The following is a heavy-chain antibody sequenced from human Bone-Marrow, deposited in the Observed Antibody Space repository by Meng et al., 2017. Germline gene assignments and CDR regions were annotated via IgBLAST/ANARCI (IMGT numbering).Heavy chain of an antibody. Sequence: GESLKISCAASGFTFSSYSMNWVRRAPGKGLEWVSSISSSSSYIYYADSVKGRFTISRDNAKNSLYLQMNSLRAEDTAVYYCARAVAGTSEVPDYWGQGTLVTVSS. CDR2: ISSSSSYI. V-gene: IGHV3-21*01. CDR1: GFTFSSYS. J-gene: IGHJ4*02. CDR3: ARAVAGTSEVPDY. D-gene: IGHD6-19*01.